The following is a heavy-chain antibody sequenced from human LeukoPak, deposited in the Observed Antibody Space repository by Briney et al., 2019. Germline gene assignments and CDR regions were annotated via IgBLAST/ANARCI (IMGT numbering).Heavy chain of an antibody. CDR1: GGSISSYY. Sequence: SETLSLTCTVSGGSISSYYWSWIRQPAGKGLEWIGRIYTSGSTNYNPSLKRRVTMSVDTSKNQFSLKLSSVTAADTAVYYCSRPDYSVGSCHYWGQGTLVSVSS. CDR2: IYTSGST. J-gene: IGHJ4*02. V-gene: IGHV4-4*07. D-gene: IGHD2-15*01. CDR3: SRPDYSVGSCHY.